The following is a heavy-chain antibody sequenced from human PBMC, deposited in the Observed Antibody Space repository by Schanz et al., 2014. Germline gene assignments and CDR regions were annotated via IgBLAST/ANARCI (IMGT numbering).Heavy chain of an antibody. CDR1: GYTFTSYY. Sequence: QVQLVQSGAEVKKPGASVKVSCKASGYTFTSYYIHCVRQAPGQGLEWMGLINPYDDTIDYAKKFQGRFTMTRDTSTSTVYMELSSLRSEDTAVYYCARDGEAAAGCDYWGQGTLVTVSS. CDR3: ARDGEAAAGCDY. J-gene: IGHJ4*02. V-gene: IGHV1-46*03. CDR2: INPYDDTI. D-gene: IGHD6-13*01.